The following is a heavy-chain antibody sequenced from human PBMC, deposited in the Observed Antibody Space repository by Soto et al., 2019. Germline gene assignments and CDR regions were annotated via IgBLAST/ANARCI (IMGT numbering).Heavy chain of an antibody. D-gene: IGHD1-26*01. J-gene: IGHJ4*02. CDR1: GYTFNSYV. CDR2: SNAGNGKT. V-gene: IGHV1-3*01. Sequence: QVQLVQSGAEVKKPGASVKVSCKASGYTFNSYVLHWVRQAPGQRLEWMGWSNAGNGKTKYSQKLQGRLTFARDTSASTAYMKLIRLRTEDTTVEYCARDNFGGELLKGELDYWGQVTLVTVSS. CDR3: ARDNFGGELLKGELDY.